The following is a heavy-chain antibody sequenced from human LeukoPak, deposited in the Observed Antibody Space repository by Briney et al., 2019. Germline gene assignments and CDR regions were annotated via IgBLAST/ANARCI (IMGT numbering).Heavy chain of an antibody. CDR3: ASYYYDSSEGWYFDY. CDR1: GGSISSYY. V-gene: IGHV4-59*08. Sequence: PSETLSLTCTVSGGSISSYYWSWIRQPPGKGLEWIGYIYYSGSTNYNPSLKSRVTISVDTSKNQFSLKLSSVTAADTAVYYCASYYYDSSEGWYFDYWGQGTLVTVSS. J-gene: IGHJ4*02. D-gene: IGHD3-22*01. CDR2: IYYSGST.